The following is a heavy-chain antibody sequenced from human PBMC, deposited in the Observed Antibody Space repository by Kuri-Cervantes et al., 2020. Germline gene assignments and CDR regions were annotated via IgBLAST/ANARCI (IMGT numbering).Heavy chain of an antibody. CDR1: GGSISSYY. V-gene: IGHV4-59*01. CDR3: ARDLNP. Sequence: SETRSLTCTVLGGSISSYYWSWIRQPPGKGLEWIGYIYYSGSTNYNPSLKSRVTISVDTSKNQFSLKLSSVTAADTAVYYCARDLNPWGQRTLVTVSS. J-gene: IGHJ5*02. CDR2: IYYSGST.